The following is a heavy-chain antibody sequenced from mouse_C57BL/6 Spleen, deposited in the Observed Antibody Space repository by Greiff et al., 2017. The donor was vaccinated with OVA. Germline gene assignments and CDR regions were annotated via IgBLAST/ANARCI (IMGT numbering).Heavy chain of an antibody. J-gene: IGHJ2*01. Sequence: QVQLQQSGAELVRPGTSVKVSCKASGYAFTNYLIEWVKQRPGQGLEWIGVINPGSGGTNYNEKFKGKATLTADKSSSTAYMQLSSLTSEDSAVYFCARSGETGPDYWGQGTTLTVSS. D-gene: IGHD4-1*01. CDR3: ARSGETGPDY. CDR2: INPGSGGT. V-gene: IGHV1-54*01. CDR1: GYAFTNYL.